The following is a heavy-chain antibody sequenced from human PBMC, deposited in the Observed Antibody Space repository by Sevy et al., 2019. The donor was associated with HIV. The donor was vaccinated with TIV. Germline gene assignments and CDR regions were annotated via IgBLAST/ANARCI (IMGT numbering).Heavy chain of an antibody. V-gene: IGHV3-13*01. D-gene: IGHD3-3*01. CDR2: MSTAGDT. Sequence: GGSLRLSCAASGFTFSSYDMHWVRQATGKGLEWVSGMSTAGDTYYSGSVKGRFTISRENSKNSLYLQMNSLGAGDTAVYYCARGSRFWSGYFYYFDYWGQGTLVTVSS. CDR3: ARGSRFWSGYFYYFDY. CDR1: GFTFSSYD. J-gene: IGHJ4*02.